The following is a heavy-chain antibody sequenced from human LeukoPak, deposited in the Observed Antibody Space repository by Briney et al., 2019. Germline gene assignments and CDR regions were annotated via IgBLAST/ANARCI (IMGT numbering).Heavy chain of an antibody. D-gene: IGHD6-19*01. J-gene: IGHJ2*01. CDR2: IRYDGSNQ. Sequence: GGSLRLSCAASGFTFSSYGMHWVRQAPAKGLEWVAFIRYDGSNQYYADSVKGRFTISRDNSKNTLYLQMNSLRAEDTAVYYCAKDGDSSGWIRLSWYFDLWGRGTLVTVSS. CDR1: GFTFSSYG. CDR3: AKDGDSSGWIRLSWYFDL. V-gene: IGHV3-30*02.